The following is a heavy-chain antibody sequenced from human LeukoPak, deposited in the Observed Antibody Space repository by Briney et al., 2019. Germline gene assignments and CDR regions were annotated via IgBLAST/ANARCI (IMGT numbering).Heavy chain of an antibody. V-gene: IGHV1-18*01. J-gene: IGHJ4*02. Sequence: ASVKVSCKASGYTFTSYGISWVRQAPGQGLEWMGWISAYNGNTNYAQKLQGRVTMTTDTSTSTAYTELRSLRSDDTAVYYCARASGIAARGYFDYWGQGTLVTVSS. CDR1: GYTFTSYG. D-gene: IGHD6-6*01. CDR2: ISAYNGNT. CDR3: ARASGIAARGYFDY.